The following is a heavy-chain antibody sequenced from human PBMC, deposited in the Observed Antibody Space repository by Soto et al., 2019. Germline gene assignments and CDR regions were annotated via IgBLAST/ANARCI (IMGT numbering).Heavy chain of an antibody. Sequence: VQLVESGGGVVQPGRSLRLSCAASGFTFRTYGMYWVRQAPGKGLEWVAVIWYDASNKYYADSVKGRFTISRDNSENTLYLQMNSLRAEDTAVYYCARGRVDGGKLDLWGQGTLVTVSS. D-gene: IGHD5-12*01. V-gene: IGHV3-33*01. CDR3: ARGRVDGGKLDL. CDR2: IWYDASNK. CDR1: GFTFRTYG. J-gene: IGHJ4*02.